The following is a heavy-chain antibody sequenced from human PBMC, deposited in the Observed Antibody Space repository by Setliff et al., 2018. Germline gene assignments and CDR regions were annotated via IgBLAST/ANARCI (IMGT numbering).Heavy chain of an antibody. CDR3: ARGHCSSGECPNYFDP. D-gene: IGHD2-15*01. CDR2: IYYSGNT. J-gene: IGHJ5*02. CDR1: GGSMIGGHYY. V-gene: IGHV4-31*03. Sequence: SETLSLTCTVSGGSMIGGHYYWSWIRQLPGKGLEWIAYIYYSGNTYYNPSLKSRVTISVDTSKNQSSLKINSVTAADTAVYYCARGHCSSGECPNYFDPWGQGTQVTVSS.